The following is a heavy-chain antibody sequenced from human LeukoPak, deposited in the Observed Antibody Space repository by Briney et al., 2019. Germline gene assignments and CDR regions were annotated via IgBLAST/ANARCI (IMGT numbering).Heavy chain of an antibody. CDR2: INSDGSST. CDR1: GFTFSSYW. D-gene: IGHD6-19*01. Sequence: GGSPRLSCAASGFTFSSYWMHWVRQAPGKGLVWVSRINSDGSSTSYADSVRGRFTISRDNAKNTLYLQMNSLRAEDTAVYYCARGGEYSSGWYGFWGQGTLVTVSS. CDR3: ARGGEYSSGWYGF. V-gene: IGHV3-74*01. J-gene: IGHJ4*02.